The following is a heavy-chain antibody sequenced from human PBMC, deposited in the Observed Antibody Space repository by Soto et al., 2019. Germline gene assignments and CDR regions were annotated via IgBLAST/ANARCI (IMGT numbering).Heavy chain of an antibody. CDR1: GYTFTGYY. D-gene: IGHD3-10*01. J-gene: IGHJ5*02. CDR2: INPNSGGT. V-gene: IGHV1-2*04. Sequence: ASVKVSCKASGYTFTGYYMHWVRQAPGQGLEWMGWINPNSGGTNYAQKFQGWVTMTRDTSISTAYMELSRLRSDDTAVYYCARHRSGTMVRGVIIENWFDPWGQGTLVTVSS. CDR3: ARHRSGTMVRGVIIENWFDP.